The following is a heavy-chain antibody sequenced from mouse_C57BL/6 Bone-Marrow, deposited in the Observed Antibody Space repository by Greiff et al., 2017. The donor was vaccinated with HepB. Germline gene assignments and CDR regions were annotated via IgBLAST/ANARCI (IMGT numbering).Heavy chain of an antibody. D-gene: IGHD2-3*01. CDR1: GYTFTSYW. CDR3: AYDGSAGWFAY. J-gene: IGHJ3*01. CDR2: IDPSDSYT. V-gene: IGHV1-69*01. Sequence: QVQLQQPGAELVMPGASVKLSCKASGYTFTSYWMHWVKQRPGQGLEWIGVIDPSDSYTNYNQKFKGKSTLTVDKSSSTAYMQLSSLTSEDSAVYYCAYDGSAGWFAYWGQGTLVTVSA.